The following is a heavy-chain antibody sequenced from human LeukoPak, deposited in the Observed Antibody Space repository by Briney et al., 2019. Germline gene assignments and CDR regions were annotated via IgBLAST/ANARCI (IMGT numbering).Heavy chain of an antibody. CDR3: AHGSTFWSGYNFVY. CDR1: GFSLSTSGVG. CDR2: IYWNDDK. Sequence: SGPTLVKPTQTLTLTCTFSGFSLSTSGVGVGWIRQPPGKALEWLALIYWNDDKRYSPSLKSRLTITKDTSKNQVVLTMTNMDPVDTATYYCAHGSTFWSGYNFVYWGQGTLVTVSS. V-gene: IGHV2-5*01. J-gene: IGHJ4*02. D-gene: IGHD3-3*01.